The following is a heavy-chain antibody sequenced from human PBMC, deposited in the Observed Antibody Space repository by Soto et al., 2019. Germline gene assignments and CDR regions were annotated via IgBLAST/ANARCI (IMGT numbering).Heavy chain of an antibody. Sequence: SLRLSCAASGFTFSDYYMTWIRQAPGKGLEWVSYISSSSSYTNYAESVKGRFTISRDNAKNSLYLQMNSLRAEDTAVYYCARELARYDTLPGKVDYWGQGILVTVFS. V-gene: IGHV3-11*06. CDR2: ISSSSSYT. D-gene: IGHD3-9*01. CDR3: ARELARYDTLPGKVDY. CDR1: GFTFSDYY. J-gene: IGHJ4*02.